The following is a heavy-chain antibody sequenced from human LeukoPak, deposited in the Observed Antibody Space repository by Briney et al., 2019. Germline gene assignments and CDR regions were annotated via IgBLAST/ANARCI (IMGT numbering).Heavy chain of an antibody. CDR1: GGSFSGYY. CDR3: AREGTAAPYGMDV. Sequence: SETLSLTCAVYGGSFSGYYWSWIRQPPGKGLEWIGEINHSRSTNYNPSLKSRVTISVDTSKNQFSLKLSSVTAADTAVYYCAREGTAAPYGMDVWGKGTTVTVSS. J-gene: IGHJ6*04. CDR2: INHSRST. D-gene: IGHD2-2*01. V-gene: IGHV4-34*01.